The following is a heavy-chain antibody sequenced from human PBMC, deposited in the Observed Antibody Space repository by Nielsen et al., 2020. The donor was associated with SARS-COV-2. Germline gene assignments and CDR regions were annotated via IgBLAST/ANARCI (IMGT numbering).Heavy chain of an antibody. D-gene: IGHD1-26*01. CDR3: AKDLGRPEIYYYYYGMDV. CDR1: GFTFSSYA. Sequence: GESLKISYAASGFTFSSYAMSWVRQAPGKGLEWVSAISGSGGSTYYADSVKGRFTISRDNSKNTLYLQMNSLRAEDTAVYYCAKDLGRPEIYYYYYGMDVWGQGTTVNVSS. CDR2: ISGSGGST. V-gene: IGHV3-23*01. J-gene: IGHJ6*02.